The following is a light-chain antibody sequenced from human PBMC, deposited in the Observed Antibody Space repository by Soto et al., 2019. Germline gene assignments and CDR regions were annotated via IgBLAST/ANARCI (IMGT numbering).Light chain of an antibody. V-gene: IGKV1-12*01. CDR2: GAS. CDR1: RGISTW. J-gene: IGKJ5*01. Sequence: EIQITQYPSSVSASVGDRVTITCRASRGISTWLAWYQQKAGKAPNLLIYGASNLHSGVPSRFSGSGSGTNFTLTISSLQPEDFATYYCQQANSFPISFGQGTRLE. CDR3: QQANSFPIS.